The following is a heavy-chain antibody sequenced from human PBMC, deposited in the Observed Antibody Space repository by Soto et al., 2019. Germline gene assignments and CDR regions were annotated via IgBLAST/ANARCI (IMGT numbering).Heavy chain of an antibody. CDR3: VVDTSGLLDY. CDR2: IWYDGNKK. Sequence: QAGGSLRLSCAASGFSFSSYGMHWVRQGPGKGLEWVAVIWYDGNKKYYGDSVRGRFTISRDNSKNTLYLEMQSLRAEDTAVYYCVVDTSGLLDYWGQGTLVTVSS. D-gene: IGHD3-22*01. J-gene: IGHJ4*02. CDR1: GFSFSSYG. V-gene: IGHV3-33*03.